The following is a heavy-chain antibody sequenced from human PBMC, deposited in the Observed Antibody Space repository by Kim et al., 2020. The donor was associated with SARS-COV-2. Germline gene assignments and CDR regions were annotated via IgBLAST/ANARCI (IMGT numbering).Heavy chain of an antibody. J-gene: IGHJ4*02. V-gene: IGHV4-31*02. D-gene: IGHD3-3*01. CDR3: ARGRITIFGVVTEFDY. Sequence: SLKSRVTISVDTSKSQFSLKLGYVTAADTAVYYCARGRITIFGVVTEFDYWGQGTLVTVSS.